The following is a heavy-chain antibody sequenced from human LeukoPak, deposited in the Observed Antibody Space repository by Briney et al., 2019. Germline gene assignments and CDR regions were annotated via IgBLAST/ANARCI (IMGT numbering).Heavy chain of an antibody. CDR1: GDSISSSNYY. V-gene: IGHV4-61*05. Sequence: PSETLSLTCTVSGDSISSSNYYWDWIRQPPGKGLEWIGYIYYSGSTNYNPSLKSRVTISVDTSKNQFSLKLSSVTAADTAVYYCATQTYYDFWSGYPGPQLYYYGMDVWGQGTTVTVSS. CDR2: IYYSGST. D-gene: IGHD3-3*01. CDR3: ATQTYYDFWSGYPGPQLYYYGMDV. J-gene: IGHJ6*02.